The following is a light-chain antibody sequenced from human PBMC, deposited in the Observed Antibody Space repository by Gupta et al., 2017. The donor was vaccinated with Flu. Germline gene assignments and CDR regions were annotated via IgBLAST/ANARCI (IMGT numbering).Light chain of an antibody. V-gene: IGLV2-23*02. J-gene: IGLJ1*01. Sequence: ITTSGTGTSSDVGSYNIVSWYQQHPGKAPKLMIYQVSKRPSGVANRFSGSKSDNAASLTISGLQAEDEADYYCCSYAAPRSRYVFGTGTKVTVL. CDR3: CSYAAPRSRYV. CDR2: QVS. CDR1: SSDVGSYNI.